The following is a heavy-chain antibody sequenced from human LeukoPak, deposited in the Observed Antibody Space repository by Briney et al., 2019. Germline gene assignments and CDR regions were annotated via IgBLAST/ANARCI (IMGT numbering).Heavy chain of an antibody. D-gene: IGHD3-10*01. CDR1: GYSISSGYY. CDR2: IYHSGST. Sequence: PSETLSLTCTVSGYSISSGYYWGWIRQPPGKGLEWIGSIYHSGSTHYSPSLKSRVAISVDTSKNRFSLRLSSVTAADTAVYYCAREIYGSGTHWGQGTLVTVSS. CDR3: AREIYGSGTH. V-gene: IGHV4-38-2*02. J-gene: IGHJ4*02.